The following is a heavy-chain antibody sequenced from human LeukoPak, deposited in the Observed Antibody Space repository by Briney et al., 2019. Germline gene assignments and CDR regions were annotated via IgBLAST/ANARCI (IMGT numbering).Heavy chain of an antibody. CDR1: GGNFSSYA. Sequence: SVKVSCKASGGNFSSYAISWVRQAPGQGLEWMGGIIPIFGTANYAQQFQGRVTITTDESTSTAYMELSSLRSEDTAVYYCARGDSIDNWFDPWGQGTLVTVSS. V-gene: IGHV1-69*05. CDR3: ARGDSIDNWFDP. CDR2: IIPIFGTA. J-gene: IGHJ5*02. D-gene: IGHD3-3*02.